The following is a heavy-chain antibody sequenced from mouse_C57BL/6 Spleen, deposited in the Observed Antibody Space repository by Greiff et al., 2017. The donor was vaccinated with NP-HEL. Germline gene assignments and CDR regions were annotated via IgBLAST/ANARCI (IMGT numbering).Heavy chain of an antibody. V-gene: IGHV1-69*01. D-gene: IGHD2-12*01. Sequence: QVQLQQPGAELVMPGASVKLSCKASGYTFTSYWMHWVKQRPGQGLEWIGEIDPSDSYTNYNQKFKGKSTLTVDKSSSTAYMQLSSLTSEDSAVYYCARLRQGAMDYWGQGTSVTVSS. J-gene: IGHJ4*01. CDR3: ARLRQGAMDY. CDR1: GYTFTSYW. CDR2: IDPSDSYT.